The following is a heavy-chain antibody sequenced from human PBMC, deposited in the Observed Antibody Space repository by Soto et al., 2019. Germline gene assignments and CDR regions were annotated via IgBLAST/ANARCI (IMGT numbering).Heavy chain of an antibody. D-gene: IGHD3-22*01. CDR2: ISARGGGP. V-gene: IGHV3-23*01. CDR3: ARIIVRTSYSDTSGYYLNS. Sequence: PGGSLRLSCAASGFTFRNYDMSWVRRAPGKGLEWVSAISARGGGPYYTESVRGRFTISRDNSKNTLYLQMNSLRAEDTAVYYCARIIVRTSYSDTSGYYLNSWFHGTLVIVSS. CDR1: GFTFRNYD. J-gene: IGHJ5*01.